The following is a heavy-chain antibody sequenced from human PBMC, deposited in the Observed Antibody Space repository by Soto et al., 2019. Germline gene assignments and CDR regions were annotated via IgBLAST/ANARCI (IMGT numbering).Heavy chain of an antibody. Sequence: ASVKVSCKASGYTFTSYAMHWVRQAPGQRLEWMRWINAGNGNTKYSQKFQGRVTITRDTSASTAYMELSSLTYEDTAVYYCARSTVVVPAAMVYWGQGTLVTVSS. J-gene: IGHJ4*02. D-gene: IGHD2-2*01. CDR3: ARSTVVVPAAMVY. V-gene: IGHV1-3*01. CDR2: INAGNGNT. CDR1: GYTFTSYA.